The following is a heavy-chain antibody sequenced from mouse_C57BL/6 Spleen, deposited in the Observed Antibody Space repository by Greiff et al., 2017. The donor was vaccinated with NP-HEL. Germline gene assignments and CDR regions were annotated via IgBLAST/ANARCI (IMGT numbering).Heavy chain of an antibody. V-gene: IGHV1-69*01. CDR2: IDPSDSYT. J-gene: IGHJ1*03. CDR1: GYTFTSYW. Sequence: QVQLQQPGAELVMPGASVKLSCKASGYTFTSYWMHWVKQRPGQGLEWIGEIDPSDSYTNYNQKFKGKSTLTVDKSSSTAYMQLSSLTSEDSAVYYCARSGDYYGSSRWYFDVWGTGTTVTVSS. CDR3: ARSGDYYGSSRWYFDV. D-gene: IGHD1-1*01.